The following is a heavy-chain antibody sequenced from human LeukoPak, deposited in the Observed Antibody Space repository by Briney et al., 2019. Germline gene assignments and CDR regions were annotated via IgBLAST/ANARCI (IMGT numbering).Heavy chain of an antibody. CDR1: GGTFSSYA. CDR3: ARGNQDYDILTGYLYFDY. CDR2: IIPIFGTA. V-gene: IGHV1-69*05. J-gene: IGHJ4*02. D-gene: IGHD3-9*01. Sequence: SVKVSCKASGGTFSSYAISWVRQAPGQGLEWMGGIIPIFGTANYAQKFQGRVTITTDESTSTAYMELSSLRSEDTAVYYCARGNQDYDILTGYLYFDYWGQGTLVTVSS.